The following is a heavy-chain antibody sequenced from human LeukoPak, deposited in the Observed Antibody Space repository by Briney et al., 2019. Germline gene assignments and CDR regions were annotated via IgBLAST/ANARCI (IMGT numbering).Heavy chain of an antibody. CDR2: IYTSGST. D-gene: IGHD4-11*01. V-gene: IGHV4-4*07. CDR3: ARGDYRNYEFPFDY. J-gene: IGHJ4*02. Sequence: SETLSLTCTVSGGSISSYYWSWIRQPAGKGLEWIGRIYTSGSTHYNPSLQSRVTISVDTSKNQVSLKLSSVTAADTAVYYCARGDYRNYEFPFDYWGQGTLVTVSS. CDR1: GGSISSYY.